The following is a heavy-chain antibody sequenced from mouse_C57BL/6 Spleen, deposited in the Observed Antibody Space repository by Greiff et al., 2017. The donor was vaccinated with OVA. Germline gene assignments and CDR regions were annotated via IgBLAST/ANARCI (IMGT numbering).Heavy chain of an antibody. V-gene: IGHV6-6*01. Sequence: EVQRVESGGGLVQPGGSMKLSCAASGFTFSDAWMDWVRQSPEKGLEWVAEIRNKANNHATYYAESVKGRFTISRDDSKSSVYLQMNSLRAEDTGIYYCTTYYGYYFDYWGQGTTLTVSS. CDR2: IRNKANNHAT. CDR1: GFTFSDAW. D-gene: IGHD1-2*01. J-gene: IGHJ2*01. CDR3: TTYYGYYFDY.